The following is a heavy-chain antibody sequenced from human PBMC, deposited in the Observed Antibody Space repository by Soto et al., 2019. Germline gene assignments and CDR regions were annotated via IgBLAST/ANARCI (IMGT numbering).Heavy chain of an antibody. J-gene: IGHJ3*02. Sequence: GGSLRLSCAASGFPFSSYSMNWVRQAPGKELEWVSYISSSSSTIYYADSVKGRFTISRDNAKNSLYLQMNSLRDEDTAVYYCARDSNYYDSSGYYSLREIDAFDIWGQGTMVTVSS. CDR3: ARDSNYYDSSGYYSLREIDAFDI. CDR1: GFPFSSYS. CDR2: ISSSSSTI. V-gene: IGHV3-48*02. D-gene: IGHD3-22*01.